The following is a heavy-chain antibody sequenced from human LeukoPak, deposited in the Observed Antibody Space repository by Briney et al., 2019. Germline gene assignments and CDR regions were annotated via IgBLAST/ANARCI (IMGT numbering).Heavy chain of an antibody. D-gene: IGHD6-19*01. CDR2: INPSGGST. CDR3: ARERIAVAERDNWFDP. Sequence: ASVKVSCKASGYTFTSYGISWVRQAPGQGLEWMGIINPSGGSTSYAQKFQGRVTMTRDMSTSTVYMELSSLRSEDTAVYYCARERIAVAERDNWFDPWGQGTLVTVSS. V-gene: IGHV1-46*01. J-gene: IGHJ5*02. CDR1: GYTFTSYG.